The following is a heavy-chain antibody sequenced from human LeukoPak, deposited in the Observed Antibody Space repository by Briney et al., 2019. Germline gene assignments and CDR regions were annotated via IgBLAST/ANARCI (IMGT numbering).Heavy chain of an antibody. CDR3: ARTVGYFDL. J-gene: IGHJ2*01. CDR2: TYYRSKWFS. V-gene: IGHV6-1*01. Sequence: PSQTLSLTCAISGDSVSSNSAAWNWIRQSPSRGLEWLGRTYYRSKWFSSYAVSLIGRITINPDTSQSQFSLQLSSVTPEDTAVYYCARTVGYFDLWGRGTLVTVSS. CDR1: GDSVSSNSAA.